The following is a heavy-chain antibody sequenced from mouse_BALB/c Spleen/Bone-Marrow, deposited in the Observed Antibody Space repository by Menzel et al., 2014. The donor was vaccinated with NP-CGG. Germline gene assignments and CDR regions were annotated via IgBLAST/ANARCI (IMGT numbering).Heavy chain of an antibody. Sequence: EVKLMESGGGLVQPKGSLKLSCAASGFTFNTYGMHGVCQAPGKGLEWIARIRSKSNDYATYYADSVKDRFIISRDDSQSMLYLQMNNLKTEDTAMYYCVRDSDYGYYSMDYWGQGTSVTVSS. D-gene: IGHD2-4*01. CDR3: VRDSDYGYYSMDY. CDR2: IRSKSNDYAT. CDR1: GFTFNTYG. V-gene: IGHV10-3*03. J-gene: IGHJ4*01.